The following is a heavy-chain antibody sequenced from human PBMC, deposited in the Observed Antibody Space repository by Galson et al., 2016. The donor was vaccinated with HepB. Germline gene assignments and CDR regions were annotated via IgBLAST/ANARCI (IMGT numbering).Heavy chain of an antibody. CDR3: GRAYSYGPEYFHH. D-gene: IGHD5-18*01. Sequence: SVKVSCKASGYTFSSSAMHWVRQAPGQRLEWMGWINAGNGHTKYSQKFQGRVTITRDTSANTAYIELSNLRSEDTAVYYCGRAYSYGPEYFHHWGQGTLVTVSS. CDR1: GYTFSSSA. CDR2: INAGNGHT. J-gene: IGHJ1*01. V-gene: IGHV1-3*01.